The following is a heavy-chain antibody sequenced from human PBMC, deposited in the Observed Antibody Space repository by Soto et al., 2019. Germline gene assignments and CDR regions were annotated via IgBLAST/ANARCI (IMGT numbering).Heavy chain of an antibody. CDR1: GYNFMPYG. D-gene: IGHD3-10*01. CDR3: ARDLDPSGSYYTDY. CDR2: ISPWKGNT. J-gene: IGHJ4*02. Sequence: ASVKVSCKASGYNFMPYGVNWVRQARGQGLEWMGWISPWKGNTNYAQSFQGRVTMTTDTSTSTAYMELRSLTSDDTAVYYCARDLDPSGSYYTDYWGPGTLVTVSS. V-gene: IGHV1-18*04.